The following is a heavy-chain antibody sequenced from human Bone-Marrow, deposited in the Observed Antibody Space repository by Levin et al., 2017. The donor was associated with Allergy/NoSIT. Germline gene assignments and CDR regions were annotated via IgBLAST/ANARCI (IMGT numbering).Heavy chain of an antibody. Sequence: ASVKVSCKASGGTFSSYAISWVRQAPGQGLEWMGGIIPIFGTANYAQKFQGRVTITADESTSTAYMELSSLRSEDTAVYYCARDSTYDPTGYYYYGMDVWGQGTTVTVSS. CDR3: ARDSTYDPTGYYYYGMDV. J-gene: IGHJ6*02. CDR2: IIPIFGTA. V-gene: IGHV1-69*13. D-gene: IGHD3-3*01. CDR1: GGTFSSYA.